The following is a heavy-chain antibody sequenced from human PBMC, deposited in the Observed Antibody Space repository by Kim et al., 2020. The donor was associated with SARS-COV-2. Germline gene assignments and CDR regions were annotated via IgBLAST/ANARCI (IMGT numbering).Heavy chain of an antibody. Sequence: SETLSLTCTVSGGSVSSDSYYWSWIRQPPGKGLEWIGYIHYSGSTDYNPSLKSRVTISLDTSKNQFSLKLSSVTAADTAVYYCARDIRLGGAFDIWGQGTVVTVSS. J-gene: IGHJ3*02. D-gene: IGHD3-3*01. CDR3: ARDIRLGGAFDI. CDR2: IHYSGST. CDR1: GGSVSSDSYY. V-gene: IGHV4-61*01.